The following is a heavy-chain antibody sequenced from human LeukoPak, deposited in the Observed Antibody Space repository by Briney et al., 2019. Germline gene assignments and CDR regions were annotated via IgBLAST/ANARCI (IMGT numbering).Heavy chain of an antibody. CDR2: IYYDGSKT. CDR1: GFTFSSFG. CDR3: AKDINYYDSSGLLGDY. D-gene: IGHD3-22*01. J-gene: IGHJ4*02. V-gene: IGHV3-30*02. Sequence: GGSLRLSCAASGFTFSSFGMHWVRQAPGKGLEWAAFIYYDGSKTYYADSVKGRFTISGDNSKNTLFLQMNSLRAEDTAVYYCAKDINYYDSSGLLGDYWGQGTLVTVSS.